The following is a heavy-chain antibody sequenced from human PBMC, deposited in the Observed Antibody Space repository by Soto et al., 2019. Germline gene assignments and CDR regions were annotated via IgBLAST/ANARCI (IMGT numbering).Heavy chain of an antibody. CDR3: ARRPLPSYDSSGPYFQH. CDR2: IKQDGSEK. Sequence: GGSLRLSCAASGFTFSSYWMSWVRQAPGKGLGWVANIKQDGSEKYYVDSVKGRFTISRDNAKNSLYLQMNSLRAEDTAVYYCARRPLPSYDSSGPYFQHWGQGTLVTVSS. J-gene: IGHJ1*01. D-gene: IGHD3-22*01. CDR1: GFTFSSYW. V-gene: IGHV3-7*01.